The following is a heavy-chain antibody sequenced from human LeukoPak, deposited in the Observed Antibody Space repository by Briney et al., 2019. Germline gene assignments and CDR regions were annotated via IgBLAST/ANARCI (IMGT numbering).Heavy chain of an antibody. Sequence: ASVKVSCKVSGYTLTELSMHWVRQAPGKGLEWMGGFDPEDGETIYAQKFQGRVTMTEDTSTDTAYMELSSLRSEDTAVYYCATDANDLRFLEGAFDIWGQGTMVTVSS. CDR2: FDPEDGET. D-gene: IGHD3-3*01. V-gene: IGHV1-24*01. J-gene: IGHJ3*02. CDR1: GYTLTELS. CDR3: ATDANDLRFLEGAFDI.